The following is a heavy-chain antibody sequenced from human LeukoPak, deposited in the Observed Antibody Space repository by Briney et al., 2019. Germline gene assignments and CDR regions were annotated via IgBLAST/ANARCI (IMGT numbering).Heavy chain of an antibody. V-gene: IGHV3-7*01. J-gene: IGHJ5*02. CDR1: GLTVSSNC. CDR2: IKQDGSEK. Sequence: PGGSLRLSCAASGLTVSSNCMSWVRQAPGKGLEWVANIKQDGSEKYYVDSVKGRFTISRDNAKNSLYLQMNSLRAEDTAVYYCARGRNWFDPWGQGTLVTVSS. CDR3: ARGRNWFDP.